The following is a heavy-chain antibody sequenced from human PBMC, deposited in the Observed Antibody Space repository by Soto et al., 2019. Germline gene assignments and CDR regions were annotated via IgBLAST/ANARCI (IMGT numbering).Heavy chain of an antibody. D-gene: IGHD3-22*01. V-gene: IGHV3-48*02. CDR2: SSSSSSTI. J-gene: IGHJ4*02. CDR1: GFTFSSYS. CDR3: ARDSAYYYDSSGYYQD. Sequence: GGSLRLSCAASGFTFSSYSMNWVRQAPGKGLEWVSYSSSSSSTIYYADSVKGRFTISRDNAKNSLYLQMNSLRDEDTAVYYCARDSAYYYDSSGYYQDWGQGTLVTVSS.